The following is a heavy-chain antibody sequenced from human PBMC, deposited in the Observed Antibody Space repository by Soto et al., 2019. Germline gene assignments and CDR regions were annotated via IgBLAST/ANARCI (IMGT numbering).Heavy chain of an antibody. Sequence: QLQLQESGSGLVKPSQTLSLTCAVSGGSISSGGYSWSWIRQPPGKGLEWIGYIYYGRITYYNPSLKSRVTISVDGSKNHFSLKLSSVTAADTAVYYCARGSGGAADGAFAFWGQGTMVTVSS. CDR3: ARGSGGAADGAFAF. J-gene: IGHJ3*01. V-gene: IGHV4-30-2*01. CDR1: GGSISSGGYS. CDR2: IYYGRIT. D-gene: IGHD1-26*01.